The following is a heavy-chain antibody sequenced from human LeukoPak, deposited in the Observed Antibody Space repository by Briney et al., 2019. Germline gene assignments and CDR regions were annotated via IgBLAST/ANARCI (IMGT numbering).Heavy chain of an antibody. CDR1: GFTFSSYE. CDR3: AGDYYDSSGYG. V-gene: IGHV3-48*03. CDR2: ISSSGSTI. Sequence: HPGGSLRLSCAASGFTFSSYEMNWVRQAPGKGLEWVSYISSSGSTIYYADSVKGRFTISRDNAKNSLYLQMNSLRAEDTAVYYCAGDYYDSSGYGWGQGTLVTISS. D-gene: IGHD3-22*01. J-gene: IGHJ4*02.